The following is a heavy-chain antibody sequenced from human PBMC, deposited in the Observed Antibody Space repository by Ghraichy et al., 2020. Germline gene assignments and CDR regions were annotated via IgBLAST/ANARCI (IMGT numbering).Heavy chain of an antibody. J-gene: IGHJ6*03. Sequence: GESLNISCAASGFTFSSYSMNWVRQAPGKGLEWVSSISSSSSYIYYADSVKGRFTISRDNAKNSLYLQMNSLRAEDTAVYYCARGGDIVLVVYAGEYYMDVWGKGTTVTVSS. V-gene: IGHV3-21*01. D-gene: IGHD2-8*02. CDR3: ARGGDIVLVVYAGEYYMDV. CDR2: ISSSSSYI. CDR1: GFTFSSYS.